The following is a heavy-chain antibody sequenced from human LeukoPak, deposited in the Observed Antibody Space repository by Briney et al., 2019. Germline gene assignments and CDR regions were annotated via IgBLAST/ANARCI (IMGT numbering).Heavy chain of an antibody. J-gene: IGHJ4*02. CDR1: GFTFSSYW. Sequence: GGSLRLSCAASGFTFSSYWMHWVRQAPGKGLEWVSSISSSSSYIYYADSVKGRFTISRDNAKNSLYLQMNSLRAEDTAVYYCARPPQDSGSYYDFWSGGPIRYWGQGTLVTVSS. D-gene: IGHD3-3*01. V-gene: IGHV3-21*01. CDR3: ARPPQDSGSYYDFWSGGPIRY. CDR2: ISSSSSYI.